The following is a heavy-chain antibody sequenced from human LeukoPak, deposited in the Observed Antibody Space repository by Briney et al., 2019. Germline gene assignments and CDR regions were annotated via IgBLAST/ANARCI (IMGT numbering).Heavy chain of an antibody. D-gene: IGHD6-13*01. J-gene: IGHJ5*02. CDR2: IFYSGST. V-gene: IGHV4-31*03. CDR3: AREDRVAAGATSWFDP. Sequence: PSQSLSLTCNVSGGSISRGGYYWSWIRQPPGKGLEWIGYIFYSGSTYYNPPLKSRVTISVDTSNNQFSLKLSSVTAADTAVYYCAREDRVAAGATSWFDPWGQGTLVTVSS. CDR1: GGSISRGGYY.